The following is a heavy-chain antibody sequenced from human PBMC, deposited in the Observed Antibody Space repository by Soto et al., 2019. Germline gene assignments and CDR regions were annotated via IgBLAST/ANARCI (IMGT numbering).Heavy chain of an antibody. D-gene: IGHD6-13*01. V-gene: IGHV4-39*02. CDR2: IHYSGST. CDR1: GESISGTIYY. Sequence: SSETLSLTCIVSGESISGTIYYWGWIRQPPGKGLEWIGSIHYSGSTYYNPSLKSRVTISVDTSKNHFSLRLTSVTAADTAVYYCAGQGGSGWFYFDSWGQGSQVTVSS. CDR3: AGQGGSGWFYFDS. J-gene: IGHJ4*02.